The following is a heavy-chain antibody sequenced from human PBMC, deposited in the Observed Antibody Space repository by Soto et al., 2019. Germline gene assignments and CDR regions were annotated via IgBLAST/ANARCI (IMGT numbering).Heavy chain of an antibody. CDR3: AHPKRPVLWLLGFDY. J-gene: IGHJ4*02. CDR1: GFSLSTSGVG. CDR2: IYWNDDK. D-gene: IGHD6-19*01. V-gene: IGHV2-5*01. Sequence: QITLKESGPTLVKPTQTLTLTCTFSGFSLSTSGVGVGWIRQPPGKALEWLALIYWNDDKRYSPSLKSRLTITKDTSKKQVVLTMTNMDPVDTATYYCAHPKRPVLWLLGFDYWGQGTLVTVSS.